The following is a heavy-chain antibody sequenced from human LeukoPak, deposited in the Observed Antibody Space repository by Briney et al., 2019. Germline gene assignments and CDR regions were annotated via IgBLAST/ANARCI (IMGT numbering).Heavy chain of an antibody. D-gene: IGHD3-3*01. CDR2: IYYSGST. J-gene: IGHJ4*02. CDR3: ARARSYAFWSGYSPAFDY. V-gene: IGHV4-59*01. CDR1: GGSISSYY. Sequence: SETLSLTCTVSGGSISSYYWSWIRQPPGKGLEWIGYIYYSGSTNYNPSLKSRVTISVDTSKNQFSLKLSSVTAADTAVYYCARARSYAFWSGYSPAFDYWGQGTLVTVSS.